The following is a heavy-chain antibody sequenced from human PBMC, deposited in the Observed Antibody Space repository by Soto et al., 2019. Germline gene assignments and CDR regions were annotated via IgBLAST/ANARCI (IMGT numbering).Heavy chain of an antibody. CDR3: AKALGELSPESFDY. D-gene: IGHD3-16*02. CDR2: ISYDGSER. Sequence: ESGGGVVQPGRSLRLSCAASGFTFSYYAMHWVRQAPGKGLEWVAVISYDGSERYYADSLKGRFTISRDNTKNTLNLQMNSLRGDDTAVYYCAKALGELSPESFDYWGQGTLITVSS. J-gene: IGHJ4*02. V-gene: IGHV3-30*18. CDR1: GFTFSYYA.